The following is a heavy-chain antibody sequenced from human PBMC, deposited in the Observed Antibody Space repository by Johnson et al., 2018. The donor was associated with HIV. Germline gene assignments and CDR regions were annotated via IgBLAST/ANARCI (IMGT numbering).Heavy chain of an antibody. CDR3: ANDFWSGSGI. V-gene: IGHV3-74*02. Sequence: VQLVESGGGLVKPGGSLRLSCAASGFTFSTYWMHWVRQPPGKGLVWVSRINTDGSATTYADSVRGRFTISRDNAKNTMYLQMNSLRAEDTAVYYCANDFWSGSGIWGQGTMVTVSS. CDR1: GFTFSTYW. J-gene: IGHJ3*02. D-gene: IGHD3-3*01. CDR2: INTDGSAT.